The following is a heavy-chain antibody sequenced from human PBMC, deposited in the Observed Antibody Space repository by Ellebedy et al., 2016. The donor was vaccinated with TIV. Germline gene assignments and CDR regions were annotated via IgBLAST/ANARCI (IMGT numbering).Heavy chain of an antibody. D-gene: IGHD5-18*01. V-gene: IGHV3-23*01. CDR1: GFTFSPYA. CDR2: IVGSGA. CDR3: AKDRNTGDGYWVFDN. Sequence: GESLKISCAASGFTFSPYAMAWVRQAPGKGLEWVSGIVGSGAQKYADSVKGRFTISRDNSNRTVDLQMNSLRAKDTAVYFCAKDRNTGDGYWVFDNWGQGTLVSVSS. J-gene: IGHJ4*02.